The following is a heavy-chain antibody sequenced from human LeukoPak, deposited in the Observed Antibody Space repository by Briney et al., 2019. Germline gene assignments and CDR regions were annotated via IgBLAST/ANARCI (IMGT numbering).Heavy chain of an antibody. CDR1: GFTFSSYA. CDR2: ISGSGGST. V-gene: IGHV3-23*01. D-gene: IGHD6-19*01. CDR3: ARGVGFSTGWYYFDY. J-gene: IGHJ4*02. Sequence: PGGSLRLSCAASGFTFSSYAMSWVRQAPGKGLEWVSAISGSGGSTYYADSVKGRFTISRDNSKNTLYLQMGSLRAEDMAVYYCARGVGFSTGWYYFDYWGQGTLVTVSS.